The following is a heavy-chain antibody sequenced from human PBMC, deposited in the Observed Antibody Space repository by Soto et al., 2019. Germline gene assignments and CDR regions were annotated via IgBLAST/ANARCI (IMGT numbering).Heavy chain of an antibody. CDR1: GFTFSSYW. Sequence: VQLVESGGGLVQPGGSLRLSCAASGFTFSSYWMHWVRQAPGKGLVWVAVISYDGSNKYYADSVKGRFTISRDNSKNTLYLQMNSLRAEDTAVYYCARGYCSSTSCYIFRYYYGMDVWGQGTTVTVSS. D-gene: IGHD2-2*02. CDR2: ISYDGSNK. J-gene: IGHJ6*02. V-gene: IGHV3-30-3*01. CDR3: ARGYCSSTSCYIFRYYYGMDV.